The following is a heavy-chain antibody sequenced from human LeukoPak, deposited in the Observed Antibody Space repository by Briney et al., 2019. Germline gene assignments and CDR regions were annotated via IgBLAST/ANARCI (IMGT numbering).Heavy chain of an antibody. D-gene: IGHD1-26*01. J-gene: IGHJ4*02. Sequence: GASVKVSCKASGGTFSSYTISWVRQAPGQGLEWMGRIIPILGIANYAQKFQGRVTITADKSTSTAYMELSSLRSEDTAVYYCARGGLLRFFEYWGQGTLVTVSS. V-gene: IGHV1-69*02. CDR1: GGTFSSYT. CDR3: ARGGLLRFFEY. CDR2: IIPILGIA.